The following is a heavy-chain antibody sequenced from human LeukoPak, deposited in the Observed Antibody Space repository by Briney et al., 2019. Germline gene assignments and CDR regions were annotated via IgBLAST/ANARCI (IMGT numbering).Heavy chain of an antibody. J-gene: IGHJ6*03. CDR1: GGSISRYY. CDR3: ARAVSSGSFQTYYYYMDV. V-gene: IGHV4-59*12. CDR2: ISYTGST. Sequence: SETLSLTCTVSGGSISRYYWSWIRQSPGKGLEWIGFISYTGSTEYYPSLKSRVTISVDTSKNQFSLNLSSVTAADTAVYYCARAVSSGSFQTYYYYMDVWGKGTTVTISS. D-gene: IGHD3-10*01.